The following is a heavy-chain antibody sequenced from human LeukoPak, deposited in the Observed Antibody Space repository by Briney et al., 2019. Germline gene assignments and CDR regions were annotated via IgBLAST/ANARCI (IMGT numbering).Heavy chain of an antibody. D-gene: IGHD6-19*01. Sequence: PSQTLSLTCTVSGGSIISGAYYWSWIRQHPGKGLEWIGYIYYSGSTYYNPSLKSRVTISVDTSKNQFSLKLSSVTAADTAVYYCARDRSTSSGWSDAFDIWGQGTMVTVSS. J-gene: IGHJ3*02. CDR1: GGSIISGAYY. V-gene: IGHV4-31*03. CDR2: IYYSGST. CDR3: ARDRSTSSGWSDAFDI.